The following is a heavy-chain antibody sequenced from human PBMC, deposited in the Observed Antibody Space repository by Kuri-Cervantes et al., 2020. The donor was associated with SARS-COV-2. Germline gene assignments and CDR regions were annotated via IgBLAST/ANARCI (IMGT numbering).Heavy chain of an antibody. CDR3: ARVLSLSYYYGMDV. Sequence: ASVKVSCKASGYTFTGYYMHWVRQAPGQGLEWMGWINPNSGGTNYAQKFQGRVTMTRDTPISTAYMELSRLRSDDTAVYYCARVLSLSYYYGMDVWGQGTTVTVSS. V-gene: IGHV1-2*02. CDR1: GYTFTGYY. D-gene: IGHD3-10*01. CDR2: INPNSGGT. J-gene: IGHJ6*02.